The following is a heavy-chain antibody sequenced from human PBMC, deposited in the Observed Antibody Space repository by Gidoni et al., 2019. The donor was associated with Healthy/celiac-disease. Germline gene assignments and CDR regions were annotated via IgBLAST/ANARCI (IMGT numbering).Heavy chain of an antibody. V-gene: IGHV3-33*01. J-gene: IGHJ4*02. D-gene: IGHD1-26*01. CDR2: IWYDGSNK. Sequence: QVQLVESGGGVVQPGRSLRLSCAASGFTFSSYGMHWVRQAPGKGLEWVAVIWYDGSNKYYADSVKGRFTISRDNSKNTLYLQMNSLRAEDTAVYYCARDPAPSGSYYFDYWGQGTLVTVSS. CDR1: GFTFSSYG. CDR3: ARDPAPSGSYYFDY.